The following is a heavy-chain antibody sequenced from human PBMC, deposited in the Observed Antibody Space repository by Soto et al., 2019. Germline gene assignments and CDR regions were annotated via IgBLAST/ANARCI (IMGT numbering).Heavy chain of an antibody. V-gene: IGHV3-23*01. Sequence: PGGSRTLSRCAPGLPITSYSLSWGRQAPCGLLEWVSFISSSGGTTYYADSVKGRFTIPRDNSRNTVFLQMNTLGAEDTAIYYCATFMTVTGPGWGRASEYWGQGTRVTVSS. D-gene: IGHD6-19*01. J-gene: IGHJ4*02. CDR1: GLPITSYS. CDR2: ISSSGGTT. CDR3: ATFMTVTGPGWGRASEY.